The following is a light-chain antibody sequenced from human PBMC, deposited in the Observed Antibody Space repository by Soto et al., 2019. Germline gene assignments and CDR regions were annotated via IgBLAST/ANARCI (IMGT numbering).Light chain of an antibody. CDR3: QQYNNWYT. CDR2: GAS. J-gene: IGKJ2*01. CDR1: QGVDTK. Sequence: ETVMTQSQATLSVSPGERATVSCRASQGVDTKLAWYQHKTGQAPRLLIYGASTRATGIPARFSGSGSGTEFTLTISSLQSEDFAVYFCQQYNNWYTYGQGTKLEIK. V-gene: IGKV3-15*01.